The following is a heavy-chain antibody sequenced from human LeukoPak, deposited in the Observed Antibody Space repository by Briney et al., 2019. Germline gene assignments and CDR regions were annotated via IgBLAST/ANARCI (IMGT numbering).Heavy chain of an antibody. CDR3: ARDDIAAAGTPFDY. CDR1: GYTFTSYD. J-gene: IGHJ4*02. D-gene: IGHD6-13*01. V-gene: IGHV1-8*03. CDR2: MNPNSGNT. Sequence: ASVKVSCKASGYTFTSYDINWVRQATGQGLEWMGWMNPNSGNTGYAQKFQGRVTITRNTSISTAYMELSSLRSEDTAVYYCARDDIAAAGTPFDYWGQGTLVTVSS.